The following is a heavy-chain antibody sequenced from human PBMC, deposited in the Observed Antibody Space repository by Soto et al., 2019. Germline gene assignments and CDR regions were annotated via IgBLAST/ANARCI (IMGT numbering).Heavy chain of an antibody. CDR2: IYYSGST. CDR3: ARDGYCSGGRCNNWFDP. V-gene: IGHV4-30-4*01. Sequence: SETLSLTCTVSGGSISSGDYYWSWIRQPPGKGLEWIGYIYYSGSTYYNPSLKSRVTISVDTSKNQFSLKLSSVTAADTAVYYCARDGYCSGGRCNNWFDPWGQGTLVTVSS. J-gene: IGHJ5*02. CDR1: GGSISSGDYY. D-gene: IGHD2-15*01.